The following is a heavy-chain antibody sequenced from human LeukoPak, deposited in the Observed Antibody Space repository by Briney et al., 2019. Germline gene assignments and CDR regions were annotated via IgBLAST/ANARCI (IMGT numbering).Heavy chain of an antibody. CDR1: GASISRNY. Sequence: AETLSLTCTVSGASISRNYWRWIRQPPGKGLEWIGYIYYIGSSHYNPSLKSRVTISVDTSKNQFSLKVSSVTAADTAVYYCASGSSDYYYYYYMDVWGKGTTVTVSS. V-gene: IGHV4-59*08. J-gene: IGHJ6*03. D-gene: IGHD2-2*01. CDR2: IYYIGSS. CDR3: ASGSSDYYYYYYMDV.